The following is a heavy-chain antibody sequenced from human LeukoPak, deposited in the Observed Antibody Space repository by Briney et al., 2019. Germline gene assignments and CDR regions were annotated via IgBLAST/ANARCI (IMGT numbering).Heavy chain of an antibody. Sequence: SETLSLTCTVSGGSISSSYWSWIRQPPGKGLEWIGYIYYSGNTNYNPSLKSRVAMSIDTSKNQFSLKLTSVTAADTALYYCARDGSGSSADVWGKGTSVTVSS. V-gene: IGHV4-59*01. D-gene: IGHD6-6*01. J-gene: IGHJ6*04. CDR3: ARDGSGSSADV. CDR1: GGSISSSY. CDR2: IYYSGNT.